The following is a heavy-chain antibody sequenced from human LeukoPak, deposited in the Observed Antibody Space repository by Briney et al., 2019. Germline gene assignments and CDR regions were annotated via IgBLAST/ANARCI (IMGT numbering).Heavy chain of an antibody. D-gene: IGHD1-26*01. V-gene: IGHV3-30*18. CDR2: LSYDGTNK. Sequence: GGSLRLSCAASGVTFSSYGMHWVRQAPGKGLEWVAVLSYDGTNKYYADSVKGRFTISRDNSKNTLYLQMNSLRLEDTAVYYCAQDEGSTYGPFDYWGQGTLVTVSS. CDR3: AQDEGSTYGPFDY. J-gene: IGHJ4*02. CDR1: GVTFSSYG.